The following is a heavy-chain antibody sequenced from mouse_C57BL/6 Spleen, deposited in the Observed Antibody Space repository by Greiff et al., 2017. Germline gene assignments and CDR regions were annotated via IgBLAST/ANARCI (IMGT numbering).Heavy chain of an antibody. Sequence: QVQLQQPGAELVKPGASVKLSCTASGYTFTSYWMHWVKQRPGQGLEWIGMIHPNSGSTNYYEQFKSKATLTVDKSSTTAYMQLSSLTSADSAVYYCARAYSNYGWFAYWGQGTLVTVSA. V-gene: IGHV1-64*01. CDR2: IHPNSGST. CDR1: GYTFTSYW. J-gene: IGHJ3*01. D-gene: IGHD2-5*01. CDR3: ARAYSNYGWFAY.